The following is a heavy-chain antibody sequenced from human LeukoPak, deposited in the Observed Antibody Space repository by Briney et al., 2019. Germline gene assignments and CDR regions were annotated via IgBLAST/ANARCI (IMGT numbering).Heavy chain of an antibody. CDR3: ARHPVEFLESLRVQYYYRFDV. CDR2: ISTSGNTI. V-gene: IGHV3-11*01. D-gene: IGHD3-3*02. J-gene: IGHJ6*02. CDR1: GFTFADYY. Sequence: GGSLRLSCSGSGFTFADYYMSWIRQAPGKGLEWVSYISTSGNTIYYADSVKGRFTISSDNAKNSLYLQMSSLTAEDTAIYYCARHPVEFLESLRVQYYYRFDVWGQGTTVTVSS.